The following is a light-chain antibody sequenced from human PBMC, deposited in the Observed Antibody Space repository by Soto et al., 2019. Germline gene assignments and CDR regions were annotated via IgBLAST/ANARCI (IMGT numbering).Light chain of an antibody. J-gene: IGKJ1*01. CDR1: QSISTY. CDR2: RAS. V-gene: IGKV1-39*01. Sequence: DIQMTQSPSSLSASLGDRVTMSCRASQSISTYLHWYQQKPGTAPRLLISRASSVKSGVPPRFSGSGSGRDFTLTISSLRPEDIGTYFCQQSYSVPWTFGPGTKVDIK. CDR3: QQSYSVPWT.